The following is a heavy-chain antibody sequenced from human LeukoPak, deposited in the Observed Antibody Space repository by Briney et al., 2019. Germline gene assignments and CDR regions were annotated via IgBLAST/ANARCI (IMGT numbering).Heavy chain of an antibody. CDR2: IYYSGST. J-gene: IGHJ4*02. Sequence: SETLSLTCTVSGGSISSSYWSWIRQPPGKGLEWIGYIYYSGSTNYNPSLKSRVTISVDTSKNRVSLKLSSVTAADTAVYYCASIAAAGTEEPYDYWGQGTLVTVSS. D-gene: IGHD6-13*01. V-gene: IGHV4-59*08. CDR3: ASIAAAGTEEPYDY. CDR1: GGSISSSY.